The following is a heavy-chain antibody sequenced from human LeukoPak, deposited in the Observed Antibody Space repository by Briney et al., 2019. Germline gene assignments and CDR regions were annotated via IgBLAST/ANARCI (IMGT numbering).Heavy chain of an antibody. CDR3: ARSRAFNSGAFDP. V-gene: IGHV4-61*01. D-gene: IGHD1-26*01. J-gene: IGHJ5*02. Sequence: SETLFLTCTVSGASVSSASYWTWIRQPPGKGVEWIAHIYNGVNTNYNPSLKSRVTISVDTSKNQFSLRLNSVTAADTAVYYCARSRAFNSGAFDPWGQGSLVTVSS. CDR1: GASVSSASY. CDR2: IYNGVNT.